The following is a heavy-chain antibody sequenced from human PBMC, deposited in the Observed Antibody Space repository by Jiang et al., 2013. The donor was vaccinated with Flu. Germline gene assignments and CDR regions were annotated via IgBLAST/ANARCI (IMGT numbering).Heavy chain of an antibody. D-gene: IGHD2-21*01. CDR1: GFTFSGFT. Sequence: VQLLESGGGLVQPGGFLRLSCAASGFTFSGFTMTWVRQSPGRGLEWISSIIGSNGRTYYTDSVKGRFTISRDISKSTLYLQMNNLRAEDTAVYFCAKDLRPDSMWSIDYWGQGTLVSVSS. CDR2: IIGSNGRT. CDR3: AKDLRPDSMWSIDY. J-gene: IGHJ4*02. V-gene: IGHV3-23*01.